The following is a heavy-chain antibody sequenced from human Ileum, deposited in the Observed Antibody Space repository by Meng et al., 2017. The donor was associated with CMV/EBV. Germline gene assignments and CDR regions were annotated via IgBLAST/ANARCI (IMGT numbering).Heavy chain of an antibody. CDR1: GFRFSSYR. D-gene: IGHD3-10*01. J-gene: IGHJ6*02. V-gene: IGHV3-7*01. CDR2: IKQDGSEK. Sequence: GVSLRLYCAASGFRFSSYRMSWVRQAPGKGLEWVANIKQDGSEKYYVDSVKGRFTISRDNAKNSLYLQRNSLRAEDTAVYYCARVSITMVRGVYYYYYGMDVWGQGTTVTVSS. CDR3: ARVSITMVRGVYYYYYGMDV.